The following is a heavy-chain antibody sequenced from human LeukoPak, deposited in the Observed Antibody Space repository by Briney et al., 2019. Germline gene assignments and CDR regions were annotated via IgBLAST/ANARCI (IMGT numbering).Heavy chain of an antibody. CDR3: ARGRLSTIRSFYFDY. V-gene: IGHV3-48*03. CDR2: ISSSGSTI. J-gene: IGHJ4*02. CDR1: GFTFSSYE. D-gene: IGHD5/OR15-5a*01. Sequence: PGGPLRLSCAASGFTFSSYEMNWVRQAPGKGLEWVSYISSSGSTIYYADSVKGRFTISRDNSKNTLYLQMNSLRAEDTAVYYCARGRLSTIRSFYFDYWGQGTLVTVSS.